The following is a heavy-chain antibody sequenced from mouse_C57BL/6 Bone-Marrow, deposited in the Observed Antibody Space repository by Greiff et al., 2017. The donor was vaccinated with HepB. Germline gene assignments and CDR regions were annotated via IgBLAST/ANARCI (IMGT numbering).Heavy chain of an antibody. Sequence: VQLKQSGAELVRPGASVKLSCTASGFNIKDDYMHWVKQRPEQGLEWIGWIDPENGDTEYAPKFQGKATMTADTSSNTAYLQLSSLTSEDTAVYYCTTTSLIYYDYDPFAYWGQGTLVTVSA. D-gene: IGHD2-4*01. CDR2: IDPENGDT. V-gene: IGHV14-4*01. CDR1: GFNIKDDY. CDR3: TTTSLIYYDYDPFAY. J-gene: IGHJ3*01.